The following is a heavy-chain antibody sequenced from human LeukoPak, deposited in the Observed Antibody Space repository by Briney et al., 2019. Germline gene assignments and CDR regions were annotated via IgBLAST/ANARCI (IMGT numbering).Heavy chain of an antibody. CDR1: GYTFTGYY. D-gene: IGHD3-22*01. CDR3: ARPITMYYDSSGYYSDAFDI. J-gene: IGHJ3*02. CDR2: INPNSGGT. V-gene: IGHV1-2*06. Sequence: GASVKVSRKASGYTFTGYYMHWVRQAPGQGLEWMGRINPNSGGTNYAQKFQGRVTMTRDTSISTAYMELSRLRSDDTSVYYCARPITMYYDSSGYYSDAFDIWGQGTMVTVSP.